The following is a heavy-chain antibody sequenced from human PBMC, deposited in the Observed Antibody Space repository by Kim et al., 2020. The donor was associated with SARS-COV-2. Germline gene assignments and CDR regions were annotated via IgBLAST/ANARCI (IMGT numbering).Heavy chain of an antibody. Sequence: SETLSLTCTVSGGSISSSSYYWGWIRQPPGKGLEWIGSIYYSGSTYYNTSLKSRVTISVDTSKNQFSLKLSSVTAADTAVYYCARSRGITIFGVVKGQYFQHWGQGTLVTVSS. V-gene: IGHV4-39*01. CDR3: ARSRGITIFGVVKGQYFQH. D-gene: IGHD3-3*01. J-gene: IGHJ1*01. CDR1: GGSISSSSYY. CDR2: IYYSGST.